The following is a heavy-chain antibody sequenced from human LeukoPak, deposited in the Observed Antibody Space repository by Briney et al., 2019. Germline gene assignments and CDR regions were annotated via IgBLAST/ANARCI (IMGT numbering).Heavy chain of an antibody. D-gene: IGHD3-10*01. CDR2: LYSGGST. Sequence: AGSLRLSCAASGFTVSNNDMTWVRQAPGKGLLWVSGLYSGGSTTYADSVKGRFSISRDNLKNTLYLQLNSLRAEDTAVYYCARAFQYGSGTYPYSLWGQGTLVTVSS. J-gene: IGHJ4*02. CDR1: GFTVSNND. CDR3: ARAFQYGSGTYPYSL. V-gene: IGHV3-66*01.